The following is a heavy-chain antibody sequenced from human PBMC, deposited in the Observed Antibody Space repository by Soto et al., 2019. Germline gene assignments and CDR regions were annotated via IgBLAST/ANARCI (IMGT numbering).Heavy chain of an antibody. CDR3: ARGIAAAGHYYYYGMDV. V-gene: IGHV4-39*01. CDR1: GGSISSSSYY. D-gene: IGHD6-13*01. CDR2: IYYSGST. Sequence: PSETLSLTCTVSGGSISSSSYYWGWIRQPPGKGLEWIGSIYYSGSTYYNPSLKSRVTISVDTSKNQFSLKLSSVTAADTAVYYCARGIAAAGHYYYYGMDVWGQGTTVTVSS. J-gene: IGHJ6*02.